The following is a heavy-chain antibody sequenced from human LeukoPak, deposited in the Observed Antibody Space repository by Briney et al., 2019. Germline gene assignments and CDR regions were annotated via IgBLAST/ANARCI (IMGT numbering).Heavy chain of an antibody. CDR1: GFTFSNYA. Sequence: PGGSLRLSCVASGFTFSNYAMHWVRQAPGKGLEWVTIMSYDGSNKYYADSVKGRFTISRGNSKNTLYLQMNSLRADDTAVYYCARDSSMLRGPLVIYYFDFWGQGTLVTVSS. V-gene: IGHV3-30*04. CDR3: ARDSSMLRGPLVIYYFDF. CDR2: MSYDGSNK. D-gene: IGHD3-10*01. J-gene: IGHJ4*02.